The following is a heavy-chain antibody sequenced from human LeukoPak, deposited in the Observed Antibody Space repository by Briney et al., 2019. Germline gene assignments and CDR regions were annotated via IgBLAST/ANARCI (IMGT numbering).Heavy chain of an antibody. D-gene: IGHD3-22*01. V-gene: IGHV1-46*01. CDR1: GYTFTSYY. CDR2: INPSGGST. J-gene: IGHJ4*02. Sequence: GASVKVSCKASGYTFTSYYMHWVRQAPGQGLEWMGIINPSGGSTSYAQKFQGRVTMTRDMSTSTVYMELSSLRSEDTAVYYCARENTYYYDSSGSDYFDYWGQGTLVTVSS. CDR3: ARENTYYYDSSGSDYFDY.